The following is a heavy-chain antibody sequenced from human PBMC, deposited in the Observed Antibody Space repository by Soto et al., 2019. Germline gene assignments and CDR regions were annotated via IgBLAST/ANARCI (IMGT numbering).Heavy chain of an antibody. Sequence: ASVKVSCKASGYTFTSYYMHWVRQAPGQGIEWMGIINPSGGSTSYAQKFQGRVTMTWDTSITTAYMELSSLRSEDTAVYFCARGIKYGAYSRWFDPWGQGTLVTVSS. V-gene: IGHV1-46*01. CDR3: ARGIKYGAYSRWFDP. CDR2: INPSGGST. CDR1: GYTFTSYY. J-gene: IGHJ5*02. D-gene: IGHD4-17*01.